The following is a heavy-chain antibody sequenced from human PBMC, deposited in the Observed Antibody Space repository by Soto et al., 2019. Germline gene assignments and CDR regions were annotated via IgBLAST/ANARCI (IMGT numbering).Heavy chain of an antibody. Sequence: QVQLVQSGAEVKQPGASASVSCKASGYNFTTYVVHWLPQAPGQGPEWMGWINCGSGNTVYSQKFQGRVTFTRDTCARTAYMDLNSLTSGDTAVYYCARGYTSGWTFDFWGRGTLVTVSS. D-gene: IGHD6-19*01. CDR1: GYNFTTYV. V-gene: IGHV1-3*01. J-gene: IGHJ4*02. CDR3: ARGYTSGWTFDF. CDR2: INCGSGNT.